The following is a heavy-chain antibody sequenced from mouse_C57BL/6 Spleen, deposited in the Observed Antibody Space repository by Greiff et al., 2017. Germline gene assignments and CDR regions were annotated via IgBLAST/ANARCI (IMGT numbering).Heavy chain of an antibody. Sequence: EVKLVESGGGLVQPKGSLKLSCAASGFSFNTYAMNWVRQAPGKGLEWVARIRSKSNNYATYYADSVKDRFTISRDDSESMLYLQMNNLKTEDTAMYYCVRHECDYYAMDYWGQGTSVTVSS. D-gene: IGHD2-13*01. CDR3: VRHECDYYAMDY. J-gene: IGHJ4*01. V-gene: IGHV10-1*01. CDR1: GFSFNTYA. CDR2: IRSKSNNYAT.